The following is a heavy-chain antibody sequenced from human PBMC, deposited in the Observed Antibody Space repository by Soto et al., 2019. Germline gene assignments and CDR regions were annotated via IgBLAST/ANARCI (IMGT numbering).Heavy chain of an antibody. Sequence: GGSLRLSCAASGFTFTNYWMTWVRQAPGKGLEWVANIKQDASEIYYMESVKGRFTISRDNAENSLDLRMNSLSGEDTAVYYCARDVSTGWYHGLDVWGQGTTVTVSS. D-gene: IGHD6-19*01. J-gene: IGHJ6*02. CDR1: GFTFTNYW. V-gene: IGHV3-7*05. CDR3: ARDVSTGWYHGLDV. CDR2: IKQDASEI.